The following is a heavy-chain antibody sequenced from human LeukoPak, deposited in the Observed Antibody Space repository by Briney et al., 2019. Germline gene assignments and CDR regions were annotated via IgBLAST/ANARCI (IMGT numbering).Heavy chain of an antibody. CDR3: AKGFIVTEGTNFDY. D-gene: IGHD3-16*02. CDR2: ISGSGGST. J-gene: IGHJ4*02. V-gene: IGHV3-23*01. Sequence: GGSLRLPCAASRFTFSSYAMSWVRQAPGKGLEWVSAISGSGGSTYYADSVKGRFTISRDNSKNTLYLQMNSLRAEDTAVYYCAKGFIVTEGTNFDYWGQGTLVTVSS. CDR1: RFTFSSYA.